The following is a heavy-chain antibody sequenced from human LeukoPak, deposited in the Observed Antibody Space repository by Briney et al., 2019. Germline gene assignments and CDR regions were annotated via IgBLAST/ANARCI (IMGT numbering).Heavy chain of an antibody. Sequence: GESLKISCKGSGYRFTSYWIGWVRQMPGKGLEWMGIIYPADSDTKYSPSFQGQITVSADKSINIAYLQWSSLKASDTAMYYCARVLGASYCSSTSCYSWGNWFDPWGQGTLVTVSS. D-gene: IGHD2-2*02. CDR3: ARVLGASYCSSTSCYSWGNWFDP. CDR1: GYRFTSYW. V-gene: IGHV5-51*01. J-gene: IGHJ5*02. CDR2: IYPADSDT.